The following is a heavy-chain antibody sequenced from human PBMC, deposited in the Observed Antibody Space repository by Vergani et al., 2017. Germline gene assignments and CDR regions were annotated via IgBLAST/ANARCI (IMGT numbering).Heavy chain of an antibody. D-gene: IGHD2-2*02. CDR3: AKCWTSCYNAFDI. J-gene: IGHJ3*02. V-gene: IGHV3-23*04. CDR2: ISGSGGST. Sequence: EVQLVESGGGLVKPGGSLRLSCAASGFTFSSYAMSWVRQAPGKGLEWVSAISGSGGSTYYADSVEGRFTISRDNSKNTLYLQMNSLRAEDTAVYYCAKCWTSCYNAFDIWGQGTMVTVSS. CDR1: GFTFSSYA.